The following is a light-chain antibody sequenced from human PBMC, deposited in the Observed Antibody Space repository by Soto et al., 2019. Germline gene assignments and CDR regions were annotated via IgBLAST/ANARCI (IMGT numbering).Light chain of an antibody. CDR2: GAS. CDR3: QQYNNWPT. CDR1: HSVSNN. V-gene: IGKV3-15*01. J-gene: IGKJ1*01. Sequence: EIVVTQSPATLSVSPGERATLSCRASHSVSNNLAWYQQKPGQAPRLLIYGASTRATDIPARFSGSGSGTEFTITISSLQAVDFVFYYCQQYNNWPTFGQGTKVEIQ.